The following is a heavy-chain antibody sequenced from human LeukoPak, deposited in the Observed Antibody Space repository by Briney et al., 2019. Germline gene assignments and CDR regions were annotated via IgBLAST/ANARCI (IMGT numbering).Heavy chain of an antibody. J-gene: IGHJ4*02. CDR3: ARQRGLYDY. Sequence: GGSLRLSCAASGFTFSSYAMHWVRPAPGKGLEYVSAISSNGGSTYYANSVKGRFTISRDNSKNTLSLQMGSLRAEDMAVYYCARQRGLYDYWGQGTLVTVSS. V-gene: IGHV3-64*01. CDR2: ISSNGGST. D-gene: IGHD2-2*02. CDR1: GFTFSSYA.